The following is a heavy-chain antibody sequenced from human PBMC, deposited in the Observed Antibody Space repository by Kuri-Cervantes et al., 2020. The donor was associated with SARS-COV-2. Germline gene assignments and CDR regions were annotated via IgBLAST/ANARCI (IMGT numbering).Heavy chain of an antibody. Sequence: SVKVSCKASGGTFSSYAISWVRQAPGQGLEWMGGIIPTFGTANYAQKFQGRVTITTDESTSTAYMELSSLRSEDTAVYYCARSRGLLGIVYYYMDVWGKGTTVTVSS. CDR2: IIPTFGTA. V-gene: IGHV1-69*05. CDR1: GGTFSSYA. D-gene: IGHD7-27*01. J-gene: IGHJ6*03. CDR3: ARSRGLLGIVYYYMDV.